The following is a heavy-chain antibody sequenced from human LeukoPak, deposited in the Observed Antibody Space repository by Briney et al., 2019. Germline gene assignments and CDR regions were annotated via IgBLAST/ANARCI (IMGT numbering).Heavy chain of an antibody. CDR3: ARGREPDYGDYGETYFDY. Sequence: ASVNVSCKASVYTFTVYYMHWVRQAPGQGGEWMGWINPNSGGTNYAQKFQGRVTMTRDTSISTAYMELSRLRSDDTAVYYCARGREPDYGDYGETYFDYWGQGTLVTVSS. CDR2: INPNSGGT. CDR1: VYTFTVYY. V-gene: IGHV1-2*02. D-gene: IGHD4-17*01. J-gene: IGHJ4*02.